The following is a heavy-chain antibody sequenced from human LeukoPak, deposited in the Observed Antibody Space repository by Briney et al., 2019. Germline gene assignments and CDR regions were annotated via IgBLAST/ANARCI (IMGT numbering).Heavy chain of an antibody. D-gene: IGHD3-22*01. CDR2: IYHSGST. J-gene: IGHJ4*02. CDR1: GGSISSGGYY. V-gene: IGHV4-30-2*01. Sequence: SETLSLTCTVSGGSISSGGYYWSWIRQPPGKGLEWIGYIYHSGSTYYNPSLKSRVTISVDTSKNQFSLKLSSVTAADTAVYYCARGLNYDSSGMQGYWGQGTLVTVSS. CDR3: ARGLNYDSSGMQGY.